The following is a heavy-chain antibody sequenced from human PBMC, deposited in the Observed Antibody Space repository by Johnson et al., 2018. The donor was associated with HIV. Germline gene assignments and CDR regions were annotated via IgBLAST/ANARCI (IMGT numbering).Heavy chain of an antibody. J-gene: IGHJ3*02. CDR1: GLTFSSYG. CDR2: ISYDGSND. Sequence: QVQLVESGGGLAQPGGSLRLSCVGSGLTFSSYGMHWVRQAPGTGLEWVAVISYDGSNDTYAGSVKGRFPISRDISKNTLHLQMNSLRSEDTAVYSCARDLRFNRTVQGLIIISGVLDMWGQGTVVSVSS. CDR3: ARDLRFNRTVQGLIIISGVLDM. V-gene: IGHV3-30*05. D-gene: IGHD3-10*01.